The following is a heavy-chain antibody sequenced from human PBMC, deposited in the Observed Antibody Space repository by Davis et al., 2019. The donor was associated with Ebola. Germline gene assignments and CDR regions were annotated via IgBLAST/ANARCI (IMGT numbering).Heavy chain of an antibody. Sequence: SVTVSCKASGYTFTSYYMHLVRQAPGQGLEWMGIINPSGGSTSYAQKFQGRVTMTRDTSTSTVYMELSSLRSEDTAVYYCARELANYYYYYGMDVWGQGTTVTVSS. CDR2: INPSGGST. J-gene: IGHJ6*02. CDR1: GYTFTSYY. V-gene: IGHV1-46*01. CDR3: ARELANYYYYYGMDV.